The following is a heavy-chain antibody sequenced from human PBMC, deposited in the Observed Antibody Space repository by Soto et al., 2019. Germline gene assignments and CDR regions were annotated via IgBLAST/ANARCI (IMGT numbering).Heavy chain of an antibody. V-gene: IGHV4-34*01. D-gene: IGHD6-13*01. J-gene: IGHJ6*02. CDR2: INHSGST. Sequence: SETLSLTCAVYGGSFSGYYWSWIRQPPGKGLEWIGEINHSGSTNYNPSLKSRVTISVDTSKNQFSLKLSSVTAADTAVYYCAREKREAAATYGMDVWGQGTTVTVSS. CDR3: AREKREAAATYGMDV. CDR1: GGSFSGYY.